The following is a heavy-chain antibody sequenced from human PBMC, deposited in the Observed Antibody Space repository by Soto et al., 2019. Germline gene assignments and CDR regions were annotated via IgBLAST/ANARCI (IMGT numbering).Heavy chain of an antibody. CDR1: GGTFSSYA. J-gene: IGHJ4*02. CDR3: ARGPYYDILTGYYFDY. D-gene: IGHD3-9*01. CDR2: IIPIFGTA. V-gene: IGHV1-69*01. Sequence: SVKVSCKASGGTFSSYAISWVRQAPGQGLEWMGGIIPIFGTANYAQKFQGRVTITADESTSTAYMELSSLRSEDTAVYYCARGPYYDILTGYYFDYWGQGTLVTVSS.